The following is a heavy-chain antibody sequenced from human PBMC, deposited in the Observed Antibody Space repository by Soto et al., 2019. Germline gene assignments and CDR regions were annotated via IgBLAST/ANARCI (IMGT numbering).Heavy chain of an antibody. CDR3: ARQGRAVSSYYFDY. J-gene: IGHJ4*02. CDR1: GFTFSSYA. D-gene: IGHD3-10*01. V-gene: IGHV3-64*01. Sequence: EVQLVESGGGLVQPGGSLRLSCAASGFTFSSYAMHWVRQAPGKGLEYVSAISSNGGSTYYANSVKGRFTISRDNPKNTLYLQMGSLRAEDMALYYCARQGRAVSSYYFDYWGQGTLVTVSS. CDR2: ISSNGGST.